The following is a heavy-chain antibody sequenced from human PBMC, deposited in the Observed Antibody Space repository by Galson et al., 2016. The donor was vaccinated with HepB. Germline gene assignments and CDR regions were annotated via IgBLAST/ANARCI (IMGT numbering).Heavy chain of an antibody. CDR3: AKRGWGHYYDS. CDR2: IYHSGST. CDR1: GGSISSTNW. D-gene: IGHD3-10*01. J-gene: IGHJ4*02. Sequence: SETLSLTCAVSGGSISSTNWWSWVRQPPGKGLEWIGEIYHSGSTNYNPSLKSRVTVSVDKSKNQFSLKLSSVTAADTAVYYCAKRGWGHYYDSWGQGSLVTVSS. V-gene: IGHV4-4*02.